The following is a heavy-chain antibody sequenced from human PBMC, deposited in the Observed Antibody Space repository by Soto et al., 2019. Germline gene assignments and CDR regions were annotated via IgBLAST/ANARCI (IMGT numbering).Heavy chain of an antibody. Sequence: LSLTCAVYGGSFSGYYWSWIRQPPGKGLEWIGEINHSGSTNYNPSLKSRVTISVDTSKNQFSLKLSSVTAADTAVYYCARGGDSSSWYVNYYYGMDVWGQGT. J-gene: IGHJ6*02. V-gene: IGHV4-34*01. D-gene: IGHD6-13*01. CDR2: INHSGST. CDR3: ARGGDSSSWYVNYYYGMDV. CDR1: GGSFSGYY.